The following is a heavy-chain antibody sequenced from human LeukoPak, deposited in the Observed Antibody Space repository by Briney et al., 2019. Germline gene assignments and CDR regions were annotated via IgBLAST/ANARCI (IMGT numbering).Heavy chain of an antibody. D-gene: IGHD5-18*01. CDR3: AAGYSYGPPPFDY. J-gene: IGHJ4*02. CDR2: IWYDGSNK. V-gene: IGHV3-33*08. CDR1: GFTFSSYG. Sequence: GGSLRLSCAASGFTFSSYGMHWVRQAPGKGLEWVAVIWYDGSNKYYADSVKGRFTISRDNSKNTLYLQMNSLRAEDTAVYYCAAGYSYGPPPFDYWGQGTLVTVSS.